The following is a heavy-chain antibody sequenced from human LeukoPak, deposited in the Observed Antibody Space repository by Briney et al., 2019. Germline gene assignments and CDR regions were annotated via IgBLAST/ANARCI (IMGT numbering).Heavy chain of an antibody. D-gene: IGHD4-17*01. Sequence: GGSLRLSCAASGFTFSGYAMSWVRQAPGKGLEWVSTISDSGGSTYYADSVKGRFTISRDNSKNTLYLQMNSLRAEGTAVYYCAKLMDYYGDSGAYRYFDLWGRGTLVTVFS. CDR1: GFTFSGYA. CDR2: ISDSGGST. J-gene: IGHJ2*01. CDR3: AKLMDYYGDSGAYRYFDL. V-gene: IGHV3-23*01.